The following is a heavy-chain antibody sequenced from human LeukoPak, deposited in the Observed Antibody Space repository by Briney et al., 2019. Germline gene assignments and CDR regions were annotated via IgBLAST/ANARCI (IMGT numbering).Heavy chain of an antibody. V-gene: IGHV1-69*06. CDR1: GGTFSSYA. CDR2: IIPIFGTA. D-gene: IGHD1/OR15-1a*01. CDR3: ASVRLDPEQYYYYYMDV. Sequence: SVKVSCKASGGTFSSYAISWVRQAPGQGLEWMGGIIPIFGTANYAQKFQGRVTITADKSTSTAYMELSSLRSEDTAVYYCASVRLDPEQYYYYYMDVWGKGTTVTVSS. J-gene: IGHJ6*03.